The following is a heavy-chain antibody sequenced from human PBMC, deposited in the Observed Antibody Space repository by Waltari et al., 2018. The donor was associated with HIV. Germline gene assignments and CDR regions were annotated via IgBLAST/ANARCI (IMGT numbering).Heavy chain of an antibody. Sequence: EVQLLESGGGLVQPGGSLRLSCAASGFTFSSYAMSWVRQAPGKGLEWVSAISGSGGSTYYADSVKGRFTISRDNSKNTLYLQMNSLRAEDTAVYYCAKGWATNSGSYGNWFDPWGQGTLVTVSS. V-gene: IGHV3-23*01. CDR3: AKGWATNSGSYGNWFDP. CDR2: ISGSGGST. D-gene: IGHD1-26*01. J-gene: IGHJ5*02. CDR1: GFTFSSYA.